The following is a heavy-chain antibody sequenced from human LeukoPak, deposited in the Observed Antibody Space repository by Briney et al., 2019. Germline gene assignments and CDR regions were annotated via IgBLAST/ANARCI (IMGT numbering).Heavy chain of an antibody. CDR2: IYTSNSDT. V-gene: IGHV5-51*01. CDR3: SRHSYDNILTGTAPPDY. J-gene: IGHJ4*02. Sequence: GESLRISCQASGYSFPIYWIAWVRQVSGKGLEWLGIIYTSNSDTRYCPSFQGRVTISVDTSVTTAYLQLSSLQTSGTAIYYCSRHSYDNILTGTAPPDYWGQGTLLTISS. D-gene: IGHD3-9*01. CDR1: GYSFPIYW.